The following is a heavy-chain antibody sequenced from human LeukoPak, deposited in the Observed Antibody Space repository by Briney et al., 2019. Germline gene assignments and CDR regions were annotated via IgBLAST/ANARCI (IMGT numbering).Heavy chain of an antibody. J-gene: IGHJ3*02. CDR3: ARDKRRRQWLVLPSDAFDI. Sequence: GGSLRLSCAASGFTFSSYWMHWVRQAPGKGLVWVSRINSDGSSTSYADSVKGRFTISRDNAKNTLYLQMNSLRAEDTAVYYCARDKRRRQWLVLPSDAFDIWGQGTMVTVSS. V-gene: IGHV3-74*01. D-gene: IGHD6-19*01. CDR2: INSDGSST. CDR1: GFTFSSYW.